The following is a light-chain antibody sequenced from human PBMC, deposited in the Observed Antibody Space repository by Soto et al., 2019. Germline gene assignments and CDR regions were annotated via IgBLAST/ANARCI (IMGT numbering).Light chain of an antibody. Sequence: DIQMTQSPSSLSASVGDRVTITCRASQSISSYLNWYQQKPGKAPKLLIYAASSLQSGVPSRFSGSGSGTEFTLTISGLQPDDFATYYCQQYSTFSSTFGQGTKVDIK. CDR1: QSISSY. J-gene: IGKJ1*01. CDR3: QQYSTFSST. CDR2: AAS. V-gene: IGKV1-39*01.